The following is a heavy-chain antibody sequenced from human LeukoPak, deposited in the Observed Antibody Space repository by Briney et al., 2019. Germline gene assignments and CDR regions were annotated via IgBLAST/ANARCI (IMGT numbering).Heavy chain of an antibody. V-gene: IGHV4-61*02. CDR1: SGSISIGSYY. D-gene: IGHD2-15*01. CDR3: ARDFFSCSGGSCYPMLGWFDP. J-gene: IGHJ5*02. Sequence: SETLSLTCTVSSGSISIGSYYWNWIRQRAGKGLEWIVRIYTSGTTNYNPSLKSRVTITVATTKNKFSLKLSSVTAADTAVYYCARDFFSCSGGSCYPMLGWFDPWGQGTLVTVCS. CDR2: IYTSGTT.